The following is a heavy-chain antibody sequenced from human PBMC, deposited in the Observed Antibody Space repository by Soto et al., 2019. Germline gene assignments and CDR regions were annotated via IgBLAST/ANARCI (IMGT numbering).Heavy chain of an antibody. D-gene: IGHD3-10*02. CDR3: VRDYVMDV. CDR1: GFIFSGDA. V-gene: IGHV3-21*02. J-gene: IGHJ6*02. Sequence: EVQLVESGGGLVKPGGSLRLSCAASGFIFSGDAMNWVRQAPGKGLEWVSSISTTSTYIYYADSVKGRFTISRDNAKNSLHLQMNSPRAEDTAVYYCVRDYVMDVWGQGTTVTVSS. CDR2: ISTTSTYI.